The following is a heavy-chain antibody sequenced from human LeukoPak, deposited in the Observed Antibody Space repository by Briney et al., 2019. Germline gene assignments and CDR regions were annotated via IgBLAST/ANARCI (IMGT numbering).Heavy chain of an antibody. V-gene: IGHV4-59*12. J-gene: IGHJ4*02. CDR3: ARDQDDTTGY. CDR2: IYYSGST. CDR1: GGSISSYY. Sequence: SETLSLTCTVSGGSISSYYWSWIRQPPGKGLEWIGYIYYSGSTNYNPSLKSRVTISVDTSKNQFSLKLSSVTAADTAVYYCARDQDDTTGYWGQGTLVTVSS. D-gene: IGHD1-14*01.